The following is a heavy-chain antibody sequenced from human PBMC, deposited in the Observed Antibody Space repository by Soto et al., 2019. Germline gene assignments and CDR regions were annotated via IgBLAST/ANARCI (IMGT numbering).Heavy chain of an antibody. CDR3: ARAKWHVGSGRVREFDY. J-gene: IGHJ4*02. CDR1: GFTFGGYG. V-gene: IGHV3-33*01. CDR2: ISYDGRNT. D-gene: IGHD3-10*01. Sequence: GGSLRLSCAASGFTFGGYGMHWVRQAPGKGLEWAAAISYDGRNTYYADSVQGRFAISRDNSKNTMYLQMNSLRVEDTAVYYCARAKWHVGSGRVREFDYWGQGA.